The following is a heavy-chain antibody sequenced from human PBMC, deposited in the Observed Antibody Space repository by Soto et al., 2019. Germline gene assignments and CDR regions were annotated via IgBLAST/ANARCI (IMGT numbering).Heavy chain of an antibody. D-gene: IGHD6-19*01. CDR2: ISRDADST. Sequence: EAQLLESGGGLVQPGGSLSLSCAASGFPFSKYYMSWVRQAPGKGLEWVSSISRDADSTYYANSVKGRFTISRDNSKNNLFMQLNSLGDEDMAFYYSAYSSGWFDAFDIWGQGTMVTVSS. CDR1: GFPFSKYY. CDR3: AYSSGWFDAFDI. J-gene: IGHJ3*02. V-gene: IGHV3-23*01.